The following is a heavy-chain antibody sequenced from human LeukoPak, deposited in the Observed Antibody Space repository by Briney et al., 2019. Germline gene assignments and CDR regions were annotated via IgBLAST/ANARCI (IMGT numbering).Heavy chain of an antibody. V-gene: IGHV3-74*01. CDR1: GFTFSSYW. Sequence: GGSLRLSCAASGFTFSSYWMHWVRQAPGKGLVWDSRINSDGSSTSYADSVKGRFTISRDNAKNTLYLQMNSLRAEDTAVYYCAREGIAVAGITWFDPWGQGTLVTVSS. CDR3: AREGIAVAGITWFDP. J-gene: IGHJ5*02. CDR2: INSDGSST. D-gene: IGHD6-19*01.